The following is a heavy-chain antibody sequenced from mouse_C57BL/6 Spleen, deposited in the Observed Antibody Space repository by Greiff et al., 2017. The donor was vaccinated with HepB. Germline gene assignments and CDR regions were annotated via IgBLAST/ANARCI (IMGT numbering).Heavy chain of an antibody. V-gene: IGHV3-1*01. Sequence: EVQRVESGPGMVKPSQSLSLTCTVTGYSITSGYDWHWIRHFPGNKLEWMGYISYSGSTNYNPSLKSRISITHDTSKNHFFLKLNSVTTEDTATYYCARDPAVVAHWYFDVWGTGTTVTVSS. J-gene: IGHJ1*03. D-gene: IGHD1-1*01. CDR2: ISYSGST. CDR1: GYSITSGYD. CDR3: ARDPAVVAHWYFDV.